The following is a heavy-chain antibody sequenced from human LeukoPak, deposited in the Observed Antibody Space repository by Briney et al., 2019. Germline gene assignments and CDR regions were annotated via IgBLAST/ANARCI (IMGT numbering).Heavy chain of an antibody. Sequence: SVKVSCRTSGGTFSSYAISWVRQAPGQGLEWMGGIIPIFGTANYAQKFQGRVTITADESTSTAYMELSSLRSEDTAVYYCARGGYSSGWYQPHWFDPWGQGTLVTVSS. CDR3: ARGGYSSGWYQPHWFDP. D-gene: IGHD6-19*01. J-gene: IGHJ5*02. V-gene: IGHV1-69*13. CDR2: IIPIFGTA. CDR1: GGTFSSYA.